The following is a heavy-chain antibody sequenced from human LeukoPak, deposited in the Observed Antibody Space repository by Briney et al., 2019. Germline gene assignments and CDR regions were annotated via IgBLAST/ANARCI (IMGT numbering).Heavy chain of an antibody. Sequence: ASVKVSCKASGYTFRNYGITWVRQAPGQGLEWVGWISAYNGGTHYAQNLQGRVTMTTDTSTSTAYMELRSLRSDDTAVYYCARDPTNTSGYYAYFDYWGQGTLVTVSS. CDR3: ARDPTNTSGYYAYFDY. D-gene: IGHD3-22*01. V-gene: IGHV1-18*01. CDR2: ISAYNGGT. J-gene: IGHJ4*02. CDR1: GYTFRNYG.